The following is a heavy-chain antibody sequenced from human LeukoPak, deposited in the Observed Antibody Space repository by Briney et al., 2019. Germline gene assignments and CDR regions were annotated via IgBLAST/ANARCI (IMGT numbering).Heavy chain of an antibody. CDR2: IYYSGST. V-gene: IGHV4-30-4*08. Sequence: TFDDYAMHWIRQPPGKGLEWIGYIYYSGSTYYNPSLESRVTISVDTSKNQFSLKLSSVTAADTAVYYCARLIAVTPEYYFDYWGQGTLVTVSS. D-gene: IGHD4-17*01. CDR1: TFDDYA. CDR3: ARLIAVTPEYYFDY. J-gene: IGHJ4*02.